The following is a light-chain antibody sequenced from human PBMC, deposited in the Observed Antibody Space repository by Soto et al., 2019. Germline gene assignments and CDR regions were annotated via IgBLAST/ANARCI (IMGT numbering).Light chain of an antibody. Sequence: EIVLTQSPATLSLSPGNTVTLSCRANQTITSNLAWYQQKPGQAPRLLIYGASTRSTGIPVRFSGSGSGTEFTLTISRLQSEDFAVYYCQNYNSWIASFGGGTKVDIK. CDR1: QTITSN. CDR2: GAS. J-gene: IGKJ4*01. CDR3: QNYNSWIAS. V-gene: IGKV3-15*01.